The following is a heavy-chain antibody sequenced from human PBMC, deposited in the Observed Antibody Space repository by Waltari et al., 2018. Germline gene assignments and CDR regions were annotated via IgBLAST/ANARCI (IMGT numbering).Heavy chain of an antibody. CDR3: SRHDPLDY. Sequence: EEQMVESGGDLVQPGGSLKLSCAASGFIFSDSAIPWVRQAPGKGLEGVGRVRTKTNNYATAYGAAVKGRFTISRDDSRNVAYLQMNSLKTEDTALYYCSRHDPLDYWGQGTLVTVSS. V-gene: IGHV3-73*01. J-gene: IGHJ4*02. CDR1: GFIFSDSA. CDR2: VRTKTNNYAT.